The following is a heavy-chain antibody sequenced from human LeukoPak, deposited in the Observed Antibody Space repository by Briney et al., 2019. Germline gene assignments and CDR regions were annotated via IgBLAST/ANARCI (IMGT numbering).Heavy chain of an antibody. D-gene: IGHD3-22*01. V-gene: IGHV3-30-3*01. J-gene: IGHJ4*02. Sequence: GGSLRLSCAASGFTFSSYAMHWVRQAPGKGLEWVAVISYDGSNKYYADSVKGRFTISRDNSKNTLYLQMNSLRAEDKAVYYCARWNGGDSSGYYYLYFDYWGQGTLVTVSS. CDR1: GFTFSSYA. CDR2: ISYDGSNK. CDR3: ARWNGGDSSGYYYLYFDY.